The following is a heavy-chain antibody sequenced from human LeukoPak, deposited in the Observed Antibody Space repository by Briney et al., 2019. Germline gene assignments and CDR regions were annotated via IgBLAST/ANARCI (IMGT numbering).Heavy chain of an antibody. D-gene: IGHD5-12*01. CDR2: IYPGDSDT. CDR3: ARHDQLVATIGY. J-gene: IGHJ4*02. Sequence: GESLKISCKGSGYSSTSYWIGWVRQLPGKGLEWMGIIYPGDSDTRYSPSFQGQVTISADRSISTAYLQWSSLKASDTAMYSCARHDQLVATIGYWGQGTLVTVSS. CDR1: GYSSTSYW. V-gene: IGHV5-51*01.